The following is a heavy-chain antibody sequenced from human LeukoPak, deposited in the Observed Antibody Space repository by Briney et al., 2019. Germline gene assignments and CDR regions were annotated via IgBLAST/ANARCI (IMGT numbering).Heavy chain of an antibody. D-gene: IGHD3-3*01. Sequence: GGSQRLSCAASGFTFSSYWMHGVRQAPGKGLVWVSRISPDGSTTGHADSVKGRFTTSRDNAKNTLFLQMNSLRAEDTAVYYCTRDFDFSSAIWGQGTLVTVSS. V-gene: IGHV3-74*01. CDR2: ISPDGSTT. CDR3: TRDFDFSSAI. CDR1: GFTFSSYW. J-gene: IGHJ4*02.